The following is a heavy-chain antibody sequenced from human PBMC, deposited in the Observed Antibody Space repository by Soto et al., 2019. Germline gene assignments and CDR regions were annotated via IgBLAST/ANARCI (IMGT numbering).Heavy chain of an antibody. J-gene: IGHJ4*02. CDR3: AIGSTYSGEFEY. CDR1: GGTLSSYA. Sequence: QVQLVQSGAEVKKPGSSVKVSCKASGGTLSSYAVTWVRQAPGQGLEWVGGFIPIVDTADYAQNFQGRVTIAADESSTTGYMELSSLRSEDTGVYYCAIGSTYSGEFEYWGQGTLVTVSS. CDR2: FIPIVDTA. V-gene: IGHV1-69*01. D-gene: IGHD1-26*01.